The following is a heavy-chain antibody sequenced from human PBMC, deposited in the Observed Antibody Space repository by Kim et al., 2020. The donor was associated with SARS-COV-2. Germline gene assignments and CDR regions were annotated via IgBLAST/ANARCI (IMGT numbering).Heavy chain of an antibody. J-gene: IGHJ4*02. CDR3: ARGGKRQLLLWDLDY. CDR1: GFTFTNNA. CDR2: ISYDGSNE. Sequence: GGSLRLSCAASGFTFTNNAMHWVRQAPGKGLEWVAAISYDGSNEYYADSVKGRFTISRDSSKYTLYLQMDSLRVDDTAVYYCARGGKRQLLLWDLDYWGQGTLVTVPS. V-gene: IGHV3-30*04. D-gene: IGHD1-26*01.